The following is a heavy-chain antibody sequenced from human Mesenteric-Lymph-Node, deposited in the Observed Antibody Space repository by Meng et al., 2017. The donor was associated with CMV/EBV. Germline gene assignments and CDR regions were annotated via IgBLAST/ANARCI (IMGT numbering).Heavy chain of an antibody. CDR2: LYGGDSDT. V-gene: IGHV5-51*01. Sequence: CKTSGSNLTTYWIGWVRQMPGKGLEWMGNLYGGDSDTGYSPSFQGQVTISADKSVSTAYLQWSSLKASDTAIYYCARRYGSGSYFDYWGQGTLVTVSS. J-gene: IGHJ4*02. CDR3: ARRYGSGSYFDY. CDR1: GSNLTTYW. D-gene: IGHD3-10*01.